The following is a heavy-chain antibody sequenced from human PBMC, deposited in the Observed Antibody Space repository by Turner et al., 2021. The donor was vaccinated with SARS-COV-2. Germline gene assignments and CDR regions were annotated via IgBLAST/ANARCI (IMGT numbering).Heavy chain of an antibody. CDR2: ISSSSSYI. J-gene: IGHJ6*02. V-gene: IGHV3-21*01. D-gene: IGHD2-2*01. CDR3: ARDHRPVVVPAAKRAGSYYYGMDV. Sequence: EVQLVESGGGLVKPGGSLRLSCAASGFTFSRYSMNWVRQVPGKGLEWVSSISSSSSYIYYADSVKGRFTISRDNAKNSRYLQMNSLRAEDTAVYYCARDHRPVVVPAAKRAGSYYYGMDVWGQGTTVTVSS. CDR1: GFTFSRYS.